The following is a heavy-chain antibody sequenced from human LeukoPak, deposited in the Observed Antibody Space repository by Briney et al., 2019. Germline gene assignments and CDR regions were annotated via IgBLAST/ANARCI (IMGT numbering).Heavy chain of an antibody. CDR1: GFTFSDYN. CDR2: IYSGGST. V-gene: IGHV3-66*01. Sequence: PGGSLRLSCAASGFTFSDYNMNWVRQAPGKGLEWVSVIYSGGSTYYADSVKGGFTISRDNSKNTLYLQMNSLRAEDTAVYYCARNHAHGSGSYFPDYWGQGTLVTVSS. D-gene: IGHD3-10*01. CDR3: ARNHAHGSGSYFPDY. J-gene: IGHJ4*02.